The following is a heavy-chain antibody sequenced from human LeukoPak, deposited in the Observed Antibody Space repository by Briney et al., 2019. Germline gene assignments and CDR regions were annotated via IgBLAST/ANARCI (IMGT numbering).Heavy chain of an antibody. Sequence: GGSLRLSCAASGFTFSSYAMHWVRQAPGKGLEWVAVISYDGSNKYYADSVKGRFTISRDNSKNTLYLQMNSLRAEDTAVYYCARVRTVTYYGMDVWGKGTTVTVSS. CDR2: ISYDGSNK. J-gene: IGHJ6*04. D-gene: IGHD4-17*01. CDR3: ARVRTVTYYGMDV. V-gene: IGHV3-30-3*01. CDR1: GFTFSSYA.